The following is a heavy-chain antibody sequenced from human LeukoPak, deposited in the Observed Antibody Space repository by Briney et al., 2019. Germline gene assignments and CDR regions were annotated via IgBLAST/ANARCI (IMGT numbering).Heavy chain of an antibody. CDR1: GYTFTGYY. J-gene: IGHJ4*02. V-gene: IGHV1-2*02. CDR3: ARDLRSGEGFGELSVDH. Sequence: ASVKVSCKASGYTFTGYYMHWVRQAPGQGLEWMGWINPNSGGTNYARKFQGRVTMTRDTSISTAYMELSRLRSDDTAVYYCARDLRSGEGFGELSVDHWGQGTLVTVSS. CDR2: INPNSGGT. D-gene: IGHD3-10*01.